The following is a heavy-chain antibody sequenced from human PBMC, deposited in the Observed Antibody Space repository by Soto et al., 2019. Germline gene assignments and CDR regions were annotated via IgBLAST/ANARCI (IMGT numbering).Heavy chain of an antibody. J-gene: IGHJ4*02. CDR3: ATGVGDSSGWPSHY. CDR1: GNTLIELS. Sequence: QVQLIQSGAEVKKPGASVKVSCKVSGNTLIELSMHWVRQAPGKGLEWMGGFDPEDGETIYAQKFQGRVTMTEDTSTDTAYMELSSLRSEDTAVYYCATGVGDSSGWPSHYWGQGTLVIVSS. D-gene: IGHD6-19*01. V-gene: IGHV1-24*01. CDR2: FDPEDGET.